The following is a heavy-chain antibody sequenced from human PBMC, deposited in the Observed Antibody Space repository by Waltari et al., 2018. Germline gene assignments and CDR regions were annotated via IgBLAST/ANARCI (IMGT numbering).Heavy chain of an antibody. V-gene: IGHV4-39*01. Sequence: QLQLQESGPGPVKPSETLSPTCSVSAGSIDPPKHYWSWIRQPPGQGLEWIGTISYAGTTYTTPSLRSRLTMSRDTSKNQLSLTLGSTTAADTAVYYCATYIGASVGTAAFDVWGQGTMVTVSS. D-gene: IGHD5-12*01. CDR2: ISYAGTT. CDR1: AGSIDPPKHY. J-gene: IGHJ3*01. CDR3: ATYIGASVGTAAFDV.